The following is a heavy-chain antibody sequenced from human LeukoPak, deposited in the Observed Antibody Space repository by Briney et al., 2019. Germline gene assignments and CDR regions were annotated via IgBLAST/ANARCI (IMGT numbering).Heavy chain of an antibody. CDR3: VRSYSAYDSFDY. V-gene: IGHV3-11*01. D-gene: IGHD5-12*01. CDR1: GFTFGDYY. Sequence: GGSLRLSCAASGFTFGDYYMNWIRQAPGKGLEWVSYISSSVTIVRYADSVKGRFTISRDNAKNSLYLQMSSLRADDTALYYCVRSYSAYDSFDYWGQGTLVTVSS. CDR2: ISSSVTIV. J-gene: IGHJ4*02.